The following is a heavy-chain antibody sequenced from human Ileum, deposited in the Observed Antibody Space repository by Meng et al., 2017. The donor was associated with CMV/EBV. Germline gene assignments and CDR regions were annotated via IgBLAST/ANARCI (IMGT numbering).Heavy chain of an antibody. CDR1: GYTFTGLY. Sequence: ASVKVSCKASGYTFTGLYIHWVRQAPGQGLEWMGWINPNTGGTNYAQNFQGRVSITTDTSISTAYMELSRLRSDDTAVYYCARAHTTVGATTDYWGQGTLVTVSS. CDR3: ARAHTTVGATTDY. D-gene: IGHD1-26*01. CDR2: INPNTGGT. J-gene: IGHJ4*02. V-gene: IGHV1-2*02.